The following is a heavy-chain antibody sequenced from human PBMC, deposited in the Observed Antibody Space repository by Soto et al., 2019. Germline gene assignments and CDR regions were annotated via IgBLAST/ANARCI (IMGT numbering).Heavy chain of an antibody. Sequence: QLQLQESGPGLVKPSETLSLTCTISGDSISSRSYYWGWIRQPPGKGLEWIGSISYSGSSYYNPSLKTRVTRSVDTSKNQFSLNLSSVTAADTAMYYCVRHVKGTYFPYYFDSWGQGTLVTVSS. D-gene: IGHD1-26*01. V-gene: IGHV4-39*01. CDR2: ISYSGSS. J-gene: IGHJ4*02. CDR1: GDSISSRSYY. CDR3: VRHVKGTYFPYYFDS.